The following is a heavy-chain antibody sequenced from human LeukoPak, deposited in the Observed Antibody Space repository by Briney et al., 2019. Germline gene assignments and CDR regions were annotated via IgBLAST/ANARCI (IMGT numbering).Heavy chain of an antibody. CDR2: IDTDGKST. CDR3: ARAPNDYWSGYSASFDY. J-gene: IGHJ4*02. Sequence: PGGSLRLSCVASGFSFSSYWMHWVRQAPGKGLVWVSRIDTDGKSTRYADSVKGRFTISRDNAKNTLYLQMNSLRAEDTAVYYCARAPNDYWSGYSASFDYWGQGSLVTVSS. CDR1: GFSFSSYW. D-gene: IGHD3-3*01. V-gene: IGHV3-74*01.